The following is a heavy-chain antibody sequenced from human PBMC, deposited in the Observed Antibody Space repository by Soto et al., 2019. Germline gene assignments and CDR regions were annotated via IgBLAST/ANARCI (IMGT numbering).Heavy chain of an antibody. CDR3: ARDLWGYCGTDCYPLDV. V-gene: IGHV4-59*01. D-gene: IGHD2-21*02. CDR2: MYNTGST. Sequence: SATLSLTCAVSFGSISRCYWSGIREPPGKGLEWIGYMYNTGSTVYNPSFKSRVTISVDTSKNQFSLKLNSVTAADTAVYYCARDLWGYCGTDCYPLDVWGQGTTVTVS. CDR1: FGSISRCY. J-gene: IGHJ6*02.